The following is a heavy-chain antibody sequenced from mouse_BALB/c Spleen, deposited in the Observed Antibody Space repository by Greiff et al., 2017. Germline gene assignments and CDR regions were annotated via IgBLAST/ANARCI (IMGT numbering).Heavy chain of an antibody. CDR3: ARGDRYYFDY. J-gene: IGHJ2*01. CDR1: GYTFTDYY. V-gene: IGHV1-77*01. D-gene: IGHD3-3*01. Sequence: VHLVESGAELARPGASVKLSCKASGYTFTDYYINWVKQRTGQGLEWIGEIYPGSGNTYYNEKFKGKATLTADKSSSTAYMQLSSLTSEDSAVYFCARGDRYYFDYWGQGTTLTVSS. CDR2: IYPGSGNT.